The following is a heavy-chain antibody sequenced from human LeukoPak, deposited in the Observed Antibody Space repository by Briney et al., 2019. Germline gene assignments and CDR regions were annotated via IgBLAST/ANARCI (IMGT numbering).Heavy chain of an antibody. CDR2: ISYDGSNK. V-gene: IGHV3-30-3*01. CDR1: GFTFSSYA. J-gene: IGHJ2*01. CDR3: ARYPGRITMIVVVMGWYFDL. D-gene: IGHD3-22*01. Sequence: GRSLRLSCAASGFTFSSYAMHWVRQAPGKGLEWVAVISYDGSNKYYADSVKGRFTISRDNSKTTLYLQMNSLRAEDTAVDYCARYPGRITMIVVVMGWYFDLWGRGTLVTVSS.